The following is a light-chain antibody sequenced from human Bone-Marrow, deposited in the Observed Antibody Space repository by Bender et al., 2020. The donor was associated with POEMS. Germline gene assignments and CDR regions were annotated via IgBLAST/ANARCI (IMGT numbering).Light chain of an antibody. CDR1: NSNIGSYNH. CDR3: SSYTSRRTLV. Sequence: QSALTQPASVSGSPGQSITISCSGTNSNIGSYNHVSWYQQHPGKAPKLMIYGVSDRPSGVSNRFSGSKSGNTASLTISGLQAEDEADYYCSSYTSRRTLVFGGGTTVTVL. CDR2: GVS. V-gene: IGLV2-14*01. J-gene: IGLJ3*02.